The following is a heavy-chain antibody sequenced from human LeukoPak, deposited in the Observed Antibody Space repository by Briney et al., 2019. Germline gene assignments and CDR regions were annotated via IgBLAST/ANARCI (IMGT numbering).Heavy chain of an antibody. J-gene: IGHJ4*02. Sequence: SVKVSCKASGFTFTSSAVQWVRQARGQRLEWIGWIVVGGGNTNYAQKFQERVTITRDMSTSTAYMELSSLRSEDTAVYYCAAVSAYKQQLPPDYWGQGTLVTVSS. V-gene: IGHV1-58*01. CDR2: IVVGGGNT. CDR3: AAVSAYKQQLPPDY. CDR1: GFTFTSSA. D-gene: IGHD6-13*01.